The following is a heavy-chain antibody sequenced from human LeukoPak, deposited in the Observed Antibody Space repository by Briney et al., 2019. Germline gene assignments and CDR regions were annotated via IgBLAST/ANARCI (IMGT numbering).Heavy chain of an antibody. CDR1: GFTFSSYE. D-gene: IGHD5-24*01. V-gene: IGHV3-48*03. CDR3: ARRTDGYTSN. CDR2: ISSSGTTI. J-gene: IGHJ4*02. Sequence: PGGSLRVSCTASGFTFSSYEMNWVRQAPGKGLEWVSYISSSGTTIYYADSVKGRFTISRDNAKNSLYLQMNSLRAEDTADYYCARRTDGYTSNWGQRTLVTVSS.